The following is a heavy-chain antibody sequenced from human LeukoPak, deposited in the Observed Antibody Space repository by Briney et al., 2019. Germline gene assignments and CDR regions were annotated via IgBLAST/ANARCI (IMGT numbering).Heavy chain of an antibody. J-gene: IGHJ4*02. CDR2: IYSGGST. V-gene: IGHV3-53*01. CDR1: GFTVSSNY. CDR3: AGAGGFLEWLFQLDY. Sequence: GGSLRLSCAASGFTVSSNYMRWISEAPGKGLEQGSDIYSGGSTYYADSVKGRFTISRDNARNSLYLQMNSLTAEDTAIYYCAGAGGFLEWLFQLDYWGQGTLVTVSS. D-gene: IGHD3-3*01.